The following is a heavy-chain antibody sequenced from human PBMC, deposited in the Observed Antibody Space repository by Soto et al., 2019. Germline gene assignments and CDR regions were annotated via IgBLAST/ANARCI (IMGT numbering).Heavy chain of an antibody. CDR2: IKTKSSGGTT. V-gene: IGHV3-15*01. CDR1: GFAFSDAS. J-gene: IGHJ4*02. D-gene: IGHD3-3*01. CDR3: APLASGHYGYDF. Sequence: DVQLVESGGDLVKPGGSVRLSCAASGFAFSDASMSWVRQAPGKGLEWVGRIKTKSSGGTTDYAAPVKGRFTISRDDSKNTVYLQMDSLKAEDTAVYSCAPLASGHYGYDFWGQRTLVTVSS.